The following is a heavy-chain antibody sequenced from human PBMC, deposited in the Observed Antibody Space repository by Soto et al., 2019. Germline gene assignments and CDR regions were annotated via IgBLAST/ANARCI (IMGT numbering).Heavy chain of an antibody. CDR3: ARNGGSSGYNWFDP. V-gene: IGHV4-28*01. D-gene: IGHD6-19*01. J-gene: IGHJ5*02. Sequence: TSETLSLTCAVSGYSISSSNWWGWIRQPPGKGLEWIGYIYYSGSTYYNPSLKSRVTMSVDTSKNQFSLKLSSVTAVDTAVYYCARNGGSSGYNWFDPWGQGTLVTVSS. CDR2: IYYSGST. CDR1: GYSISSSNW.